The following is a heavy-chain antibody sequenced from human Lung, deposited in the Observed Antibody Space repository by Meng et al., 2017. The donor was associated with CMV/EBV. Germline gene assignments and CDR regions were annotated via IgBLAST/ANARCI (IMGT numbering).Heavy chain of an antibody. CDR3: VRDQGGESMIAVLIERFGMDV. CDR2: ISYDGSNK. V-gene: IGHV3-30*04. D-gene: IGHD3-22*01. CDR1: GFTFNTYA. J-gene: IGHJ6*02. Sequence: GESLKISCAASGFTFNTYAMHWVRQAPGKGLEWVAVISYDGSNKYTADSVQGRLTISRDNSKNNLYLQMNSLTVEDTAVYYCVRDQGGESMIAVLIERFGMDVWGQGTTVXVS.